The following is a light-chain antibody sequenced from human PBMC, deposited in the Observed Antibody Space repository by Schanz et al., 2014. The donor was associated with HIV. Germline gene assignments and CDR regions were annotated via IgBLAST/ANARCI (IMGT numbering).Light chain of an antibody. J-gene: IGLJ2*01. CDR1: TGAVTSGHY. Sequence: QAVVTQEPSLTVSPGGTVTLTCGSSTGAVTSGHYPYWVQQKPGQAPKTLIYDTSNKHSWTPARFSGSLLGGQAALTLSGAQPEDEADYYCLLSYSAARQVVFGGGTKLTVL. V-gene: IGLV7-46*01. CDR2: DTS. CDR3: LLSYSAARQVV.